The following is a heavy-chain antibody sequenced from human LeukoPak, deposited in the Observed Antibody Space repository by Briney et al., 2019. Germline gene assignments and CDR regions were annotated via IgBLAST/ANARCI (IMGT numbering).Heavy chain of an antibody. CDR2: ISAYNGNT. D-gene: IGHD3-22*01. V-gene: IGHV1-18*01. CDR1: GYTFTSYG. CDR3: ARGTYYDSSGYYYFDY. J-gene: IGHJ4*02. Sequence: ASVKVSCKASGYTFTSYGISWVRQAPGQGLEWMGWISAYNGNTNYAQKLQGRVTMTTDTSTSPAYMARRSLRSDDTAVYYCARGTYYDSSGYYYFDYWGQGTLVTVSS.